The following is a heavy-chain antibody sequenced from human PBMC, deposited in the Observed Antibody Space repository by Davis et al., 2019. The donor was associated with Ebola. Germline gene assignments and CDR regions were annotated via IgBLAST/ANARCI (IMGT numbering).Heavy chain of an antibody. J-gene: IGHJ6*02. CDR3: ARRILSPSRGGMDV. V-gene: IGHV3-48*02. D-gene: IGHD2/OR15-2a*01. CDR1: GLTFSHYG. Sequence: GESLKISCVVSGLTFSHYGMAWVRQAPGKGLEWVSHIGASSDHISYADSVKDRFIISRDNAHSSLYLQLNSLRDEDTAVYFCARRILSPSRGGMDVWGRGTTVIVSS. CDR2: IGASSDHI.